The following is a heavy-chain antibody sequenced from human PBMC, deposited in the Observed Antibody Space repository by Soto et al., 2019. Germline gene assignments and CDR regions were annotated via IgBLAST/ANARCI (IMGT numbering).Heavy chain of an antibody. CDR2: IKQDGSEK. CDR3: AREAGKQWLVPGGYFDY. V-gene: IGHV3-7*01. Sequence: LRLSCAAPGFTFSSYWMSWVRQAPGKGLEWVANIKQDGSEKYYVDSVKGRFTISRDNAKNSLYLQMNSLRAEDTAVYYCAREAGKQWLVPGGYFDYWGQGTLVTVSS. D-gene: IGHD6-19*01. CDR1: GFTFSSYW. J-gene: IGHJ4*02.